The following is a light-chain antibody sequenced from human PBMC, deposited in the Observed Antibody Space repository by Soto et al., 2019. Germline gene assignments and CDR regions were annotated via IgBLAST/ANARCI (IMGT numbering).Light chain of an antibody. V-gene: IGLV2-8*01. CDR1: SSDIGGYNY. Sequence: QSALAQPPSASGSPGQSVTISCTGTSSDIGGYNYVSWYQQHPGKAPKLIIYDVNQRPSGVPDRFSGSKSGNTASLTVSGLQEEDDAVYYCYSFSAGAHVVFGGGTKLTVL. CDR2: DVN. J-gene: IGLJ2*01. CDR3: YSFSAGAHVV.